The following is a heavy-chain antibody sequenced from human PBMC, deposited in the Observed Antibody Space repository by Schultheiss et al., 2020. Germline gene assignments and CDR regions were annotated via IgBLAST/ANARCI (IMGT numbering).Heavy chain of an antibody. CDR1: GFTFSSYG. J-gene: IGHJ6*02. Sequence: GGSLRLPCAASGFTFSSYGMHWVRQAPGKGLEWVAVIWYDGSNKYYADSVKGRFTISRDNSKNTLYLQMNSLRAEDTAVYYCAKGGSSSGWYPFLYGMDVWGQGTTVTVAS. CDR2: IWYDGSNK. CDR3: AKGGSSSGWYPFLYGMDV. D-gene: IGHD6-19*01. V-gene: IGHV3-33*06.